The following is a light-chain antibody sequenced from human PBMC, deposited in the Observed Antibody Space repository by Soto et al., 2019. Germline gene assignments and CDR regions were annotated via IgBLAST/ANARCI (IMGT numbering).Light chain of an antibody. J-gene: IGKJ5*01. V-gene: IGKV3-20*01. CDR1: QDVKTN. CDR3: QQYGSSPRIT. Sequence: EIVLTQSPGTLSFSPGERSTLSCRSSQDVKTNLAWYQQKPGQAPRLLIYGASSRATGIPDRFSGSGSGTDFTLTISRLEPEDFAVYYCQQYGSSPRITFGQGTRLEIK. CDR2: GAS.